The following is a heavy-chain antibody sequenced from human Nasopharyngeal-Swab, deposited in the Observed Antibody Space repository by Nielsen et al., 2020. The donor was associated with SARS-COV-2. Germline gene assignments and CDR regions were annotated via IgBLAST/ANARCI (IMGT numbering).Heavy chain of an antibody. V-gene: IGHV3-11*01. D-gene: IGHD4-23*01. CDR1: GFTFNTYA. J-gene: IGHJ6*02. CDR3: ARDRHGDDSRNYYYGMDV. CDR2: ISSSGSTI. Sequence: GESLKISCAASGFTFNTYAISWVRQAPGKGLEWVSYISSSGSTIYYADSVKGRFTISRDNAKKSLYLQMNSLRAEDTAVYYCARDRHGDDSRNYYYGMDVWGQGTTVTVSS.